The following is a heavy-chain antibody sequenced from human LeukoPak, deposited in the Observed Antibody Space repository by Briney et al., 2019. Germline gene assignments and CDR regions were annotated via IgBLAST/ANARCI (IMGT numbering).Heavy chain of an antibody. J-gene: IGHJ4*02. CDR3: ARDGPAVIFFGYFEY. CDR2: ISYDGSNK. CDR1: GFTFSSYG. Sequence: GRSLRLSCAASGFTFSSYGMHWVRQAPGKGLEWVALISYDGSNKYYADSVKGRFTISRDNSKNTLYLQMNSLRAEDTAVYYCARDGPAVIFFGYFEYWGQGTLVTVSS. D-gene: IGHD2-21*01. V-gene: IGHV3-30*03.